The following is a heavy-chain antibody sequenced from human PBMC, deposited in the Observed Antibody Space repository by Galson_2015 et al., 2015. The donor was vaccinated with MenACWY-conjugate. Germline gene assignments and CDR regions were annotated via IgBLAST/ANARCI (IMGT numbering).Heavy chain of an antibody. CDR3: ARAYGGNPGYYFDY. Sequence: SVKVSCKASGYTFTNYYLHWVRQAPGQGLEWMGIINPSGGSTDFAQKFQDRVTMTGDTSTSTVYLELSSLRSEDTAIYYCARAYGGNPGYYFDYWGQGTLLTVSS. CDR1: GYTFTNYY. J-gene: IGHJ4*02. CDR2: INPSGGST. D-gene: IGHD4-23*01. V-gene: IGHV1-46*01.